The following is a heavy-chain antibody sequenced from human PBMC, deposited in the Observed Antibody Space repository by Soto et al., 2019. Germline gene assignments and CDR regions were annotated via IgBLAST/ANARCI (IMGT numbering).Heavy chain of an antibody. V-gene: IGHV3-30*17. CDR3: ARDPTGGYFHYDY. Sequence: PGGSLRLSCAASGFSLRDYGMHWVRQAPGKGLEYVAAASDDGSEQYYADSVRGRFTISRDNSKNTVYLQLDSLTTGDTAVYYCARDPTGGYFHYDYWGQGALVTVSS. CDR2: ASDDGSEQ. D-gene: IGHD1-26*01. J-gene: IGHJ4*02. CDR1: GFSLRDYG.